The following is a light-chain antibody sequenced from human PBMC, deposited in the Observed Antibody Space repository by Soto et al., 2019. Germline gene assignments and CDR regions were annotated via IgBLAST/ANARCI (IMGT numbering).Light chain of an antibody. V-gene: IGLV2-14*01. CDR1: SSDVGGYNY. CDR3: SSYTSSSTVV. Sequence: QSVLTQPASVSGSPGQSITISCTGTSSDVGGYNYVSWYHQHPGKAPKLMIYDVSNRPSGVSNRFSGSKSGNTASLTISGLQDEDEADYYCSSYTSSSTVVFGGGTKLTVL. J-gene: IGLJ2*01. CDR2: DVS.